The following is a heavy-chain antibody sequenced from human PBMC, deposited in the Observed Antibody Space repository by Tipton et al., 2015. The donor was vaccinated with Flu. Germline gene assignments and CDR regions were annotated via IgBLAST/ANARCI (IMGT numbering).Heavy chain of an antibody. CDR3: AKDARFHYEGVY. V-gene: IGHV3-30*18. CDR2: ISYAEGKE. D-gene: IGHD3-22*01. CDR1: GFSLSWYD. J-gene: IGHJ4*02. Sequence: RSLRLSCAASGFSLSWYDMHWLRQAPGKGLEWVAVISYAEGKEKYADSVKGRFTISRDTSKSTLFLQMNSLRPEDTAVYYCAKDARFHYEGVYLGPGTLVIVSS.